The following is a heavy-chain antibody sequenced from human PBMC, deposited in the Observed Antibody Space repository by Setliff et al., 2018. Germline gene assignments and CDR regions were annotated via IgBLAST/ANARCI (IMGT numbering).Heavy chain of an antibody. J-gene: IGHJ4*02. V-gene: IGHV1-24*01. CDR3: ATVDIVATIMGGYYFDY. CDR1: GYTLTELS. D-gene: IGHD5-12*01. CDR2: FDPEDGET. Sequence: ASVKVSCKVSGYTLTELSMHWVRQAPGKGLEWMGGFDPEDGETIYAQKFQGRVTMTEDTSTDTAYMELSSLRSEDTAVYYCATVDIVATIMGGYYFDYWGQGTLVTVSS.